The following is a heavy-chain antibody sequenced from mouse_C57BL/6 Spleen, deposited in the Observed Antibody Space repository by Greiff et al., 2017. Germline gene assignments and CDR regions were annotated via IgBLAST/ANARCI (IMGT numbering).Heavy chain of an antibody. V-gene: IGHV1-50*01. CDR2: IDPSDSYT. D-gene: IGHD3-3*01. CDR3: ARGDLTYLGY. J-gene: IGHJ2*01. Sequence: QVQLQQPGAELVKPGASVKLSCKASGYTFTSYWMQWVKQRPGQGLEWIGEIDPSDSYTNYNHKFKGKATLTVDTSSSTAYMQLSSLTSEDSAVYYWARGDLTYLGYWDQGTTLTISS. CDR1: GYTFTSYW.